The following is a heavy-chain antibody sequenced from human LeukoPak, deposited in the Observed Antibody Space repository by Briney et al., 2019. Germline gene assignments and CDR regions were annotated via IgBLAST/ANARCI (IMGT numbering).Heavy chain of an antibody. CDR3: ARENDAFDI. V-gene: IGHV4-61*01. J-gene: IGHJ3*02. Sequence: SETLSLTCTVSGGSVSSGSYYWNWIRQPPGKGLEWIGYIYYSGGTNYNPSLKSRVTISVDTSKNQFSLKLSSVTAADTAVYYCARENDAFDIWGQGTMVTVSS. CDR2: IYYSGGT. CDR1: GGSVSSGSYY.